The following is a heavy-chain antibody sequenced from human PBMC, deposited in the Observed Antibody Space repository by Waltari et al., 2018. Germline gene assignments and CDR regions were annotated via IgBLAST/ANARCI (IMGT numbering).Heavy chain of an antibody. CDR1: GYSISSGYY. CDR2: IYHSGSA. CDR3: ASTIFGGYGMDV. V-gene: IGHV4-38-2*01. D-gene: IGHD3-3*01. J-gene: IGHJ6*02. Sequence: QVQLQESGPGLVKPSETLSLTCAVSGYSISSGYYWGWIRQPPGKGLEWIGSIYHSGSAAYNPSLKIRVTISVDTSKNQFSLKLSSVTAADTAVYYCASTIFGGYGMDVWGQGTTVTVSS.